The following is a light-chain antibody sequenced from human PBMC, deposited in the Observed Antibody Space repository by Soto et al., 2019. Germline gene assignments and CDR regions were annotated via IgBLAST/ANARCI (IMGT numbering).Light chain of an antibody. Sequence: QSVLTQPPSVSEAPVQRVTSSCTGSGSDIAAAYDVHWYQQVPGTAPRLLFYGNNNRPSGVPDRFSGSKSGTSASLVITGLQAEDEADYFCKSYAGSNTYVFGSGTKLTVL. V-gene: IGLV1-40*01. CDR2: GNN. CDR1: GSDIAAAYD. J-gene: IGLJ1*01. CDR3: KSYAGSNTYV.